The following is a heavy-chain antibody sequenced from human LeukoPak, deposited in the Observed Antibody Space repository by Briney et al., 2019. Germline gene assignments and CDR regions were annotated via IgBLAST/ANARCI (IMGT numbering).Heavy chain of an antibody. CDR2: ISYDGSNK. CDR3: AKDRGYYGSGSYSYLDY. Sequence: GGSLRLSCAASGFAFSDCGMHWVRQAPGKGLEWVAVISYDGSNKYYADSVKGRFTISRDNSKNTLYLQMNSLRAEDTAVYYCAKDRGYYGSGSYSYLDYWGQGTLVTVSS. J-gene: IGHJ4*02. V-gene: IGHV3-30*18. CDR1: GFAFSDCG. D-gene: IGHD3-10*01.